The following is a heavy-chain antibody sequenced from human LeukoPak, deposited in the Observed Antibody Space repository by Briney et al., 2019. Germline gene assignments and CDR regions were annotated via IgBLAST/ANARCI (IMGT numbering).Heavy chain of an antibody. D-gene: IGHD6-13*01. V-gene: IGHV1-18*01. CDR2: ISAYNGNT. CDR1: GYTFTSYG. J-gene: IGHJ4*02. Sequence: GASVKVSCKASGYTFTSYGISWVRQAPGQGLEWMGWISAYNGNTNYAQKLQGRVTMTTDTSTSTAYMELRSLRSDDTAVYYCARVRNIAAAAYFDYWGLGTLVTVSS. CDR3: ARVRNIAAAAYFDY.